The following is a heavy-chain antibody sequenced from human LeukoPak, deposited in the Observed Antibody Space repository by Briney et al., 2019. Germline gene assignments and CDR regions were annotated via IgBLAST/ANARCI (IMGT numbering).Heavy chain of an antibody. J-gene: IGHJ6*02. D-gene: IGHD3-22*01. CDR3: ARGNYYDSSGYYHYRYYYYGMDV. Sequence: PSQTLSLTCAVSGGSISSGGYSWSWIRQPPGKGLEWIGYIYHSGSTYYNPSLKSRVTISVDTSKNQFSLKLSSVTAADTAVYYCARGNYYDSSGYYHYRYYYYGMDVWGQGTLVTVSS. CDR2: IYHSGST. V-gene: IGHV4-30-2*01. CDR1: GGSISSGGYS.